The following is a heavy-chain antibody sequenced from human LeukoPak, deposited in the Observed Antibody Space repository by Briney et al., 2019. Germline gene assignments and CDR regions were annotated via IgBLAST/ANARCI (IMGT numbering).Heavy chain of an antibody. CDR3: ATLSYDVWTGVNWFDP. CDR1: RLIFGGYA. V-gene: IGHV3-23*01. D-gene: IGHD3-3*01. CDR2: IRTSGET. J-gene: IGHJ5*02. Sequence: PGGSLRLSCVASRLIFGGYAISWVRQAPGKGLEWVSGIRTSGETFYAESVKGRFAITRDIPKNTVYLQMNSLRAEDSAVYYCATLSYDVWTGVNWFDPWGQGTLVTVSS.